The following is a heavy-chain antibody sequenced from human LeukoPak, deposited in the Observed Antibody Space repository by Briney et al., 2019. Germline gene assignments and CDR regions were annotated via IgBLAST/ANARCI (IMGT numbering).Heavy chain of an antibody. CDR3: ASSPPESGYDWRLYYYYYMDV. V-gene: IGHV1-69*05. CDR1: GGTFSSYA. Sequence: SVKVSCKASGGTFSSYAISWVRQAPGQGLEWMGGIISIFDTANYAQKFQGRVTITTDESTSTAYMELSSLRSEDTAVYYCASSPPESGYDWRLYYYYYMDVWGKGITVTVSS. D-gene: IGHD5-12*01. J-gene: IGHJ6*03. CDR2: IISIFDTA.